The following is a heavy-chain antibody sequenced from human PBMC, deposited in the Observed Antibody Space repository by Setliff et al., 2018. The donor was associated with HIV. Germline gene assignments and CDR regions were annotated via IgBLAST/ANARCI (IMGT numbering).Heavy chain of an antibody. CDR1: GGTFSSYA. CDR2: IIPIFGTA. CDR3: AARIAVAAPIFQDAFDI. V-gene: IGHV1-69*05. J-gene: IGHJ3*02. Sequence: GASVKVSCKASGGTFSSYAISWVRQAPGQGLEWMGGIIPIFGTANYAQKFQGRVAITTDESTSTAYMELSSLRSEDTAVYYCAARIAVAAPIFQDAFDIWGQGTMVTV. D-gene: IGHD6-19*01.